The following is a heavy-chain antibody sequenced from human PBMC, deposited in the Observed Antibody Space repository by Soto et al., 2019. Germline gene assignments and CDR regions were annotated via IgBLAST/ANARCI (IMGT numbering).Heavy chain of an antibody. CDR3: ARSGGNSYYYGMDV. CDR1: GGSISSGGYY. CDR2: IYYSANT. Sequence: QVQLQESGPGLVKPSQTLSLTCSVSGGSISSGGYYWSWIRQPPGMGLEWIGYIYYSANTHYNPSLKGRVSMSADTSKNQFSLNLSSVTAADTAVYYCARSGGNSYYYGMDVWGQGTTVTVSS. D-gene: IGHD3-10*01. J-gene: IGHJ6*02. V-gene: IGHV4-31*02.